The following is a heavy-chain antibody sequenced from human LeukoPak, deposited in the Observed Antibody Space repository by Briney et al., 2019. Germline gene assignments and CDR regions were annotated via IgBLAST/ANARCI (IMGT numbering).Heavy chain of an antibody. CDR2: IYYSGST. CDR1: GGSISYYY. D-gene: IGHD1-1*01. CDR3: ARPGTGLGFDY. Sequence: SETLSLTCTVSGGSISYYYWSWIRQPPGKGLEWIGSIYYSGSTYYNPSLKSRVTISVDTSKNQFSLKLSSVTAADTAVYYCARPGTGLGFDYWGQGTLVTVSS. V-gene: IGHV4-39*01. J-gene: IGHJ4*02.